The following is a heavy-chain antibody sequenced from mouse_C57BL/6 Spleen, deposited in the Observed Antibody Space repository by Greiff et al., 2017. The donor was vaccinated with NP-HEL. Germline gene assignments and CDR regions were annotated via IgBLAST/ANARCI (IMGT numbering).Heavy chain of an antibody. D-gene: IGHD2-14*01. V-gene: IGHV1-53*01. CDR1: GYTFTSYW. CDR3: GREGGTWRYIDV. Sequence: QVQLQQPGTELVKPGASVKLSCTASGYTFTSYWMHWVKQRPGQGLEWIGNINPSNGGTNYTEKFQSKATLTEDKSSSTAYMQLSSLTSEDSAVYYCGREGGTWRYIDVWGTGTTVTVSS. J-gene: IGHJ1*03. CDR2: INPSNGGT.